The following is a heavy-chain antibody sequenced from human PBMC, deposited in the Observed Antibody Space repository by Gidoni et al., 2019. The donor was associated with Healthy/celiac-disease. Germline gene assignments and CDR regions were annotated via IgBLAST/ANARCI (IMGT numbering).Heavy chain of an antibody. CDR3: ARWRCSGGSCYTLGAFDI. V-gene: IGHV4-39*01. CDR2: IYYSGST. CDR1: GGSISSSRYY. Sequence: QLQLQESGPGLVKPSETLSLTCTVSGGSISSSRYYWGWIRQPPGKGLEWIGSIYYSGSTYYNPSLKSRVTISVDTSKNQFSLKLSSVTAADTAVYYCARWRCSGGSCYTLGAFDIWGQGTMVTVSS. J-gene: IGHJ3*02. D-gene: IGHD2-15*01.